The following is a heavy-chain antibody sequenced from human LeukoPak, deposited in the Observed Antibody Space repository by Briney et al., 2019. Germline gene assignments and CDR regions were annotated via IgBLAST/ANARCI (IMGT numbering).Heavy chain of an antibody. J-gene: IGHJ4*02. CDR3: ARDQVRGSYDSSGFDY. D-gene: IGHD3-22*01. Sequence: PSETLSLTCTVSGGSISSSSYYWGWIRQPPGKGLERIGSIYYSGSTYYNPSLKSRVTISVDTSKNQFSLKLSSVTAADTAVYYCARDQVRGSYDSSGFDYWGQGTLVTVSS. V-gene: IGHV4-39*07. CDR2: IYYSGST. CDR1: GGSISSSSYY.